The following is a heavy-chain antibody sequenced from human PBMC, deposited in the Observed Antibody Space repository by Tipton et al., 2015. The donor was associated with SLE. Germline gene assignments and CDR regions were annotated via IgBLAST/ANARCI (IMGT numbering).Heavy chain of an antibody. CDR2: ISGSSTYK. D-gene: IGHD3-10*01. CDR3: VRGSSGFGIDY. Sequence: SLRLSCVASGFSVNVMNWVRQAPGRGLEWISSISGSSTYKWFADSVKGRFTISRDNAKNTVFLEMNSLRAEDTAVYYCVRGSSGFGIDYWGQGTLLTVSS. V-gene: IGHV3-21*01. CDR1: GFSVNV. J-gene: IGHJ4*02.